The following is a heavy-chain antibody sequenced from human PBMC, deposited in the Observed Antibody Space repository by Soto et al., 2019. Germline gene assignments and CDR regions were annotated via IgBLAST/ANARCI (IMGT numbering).Heavy chain of an antibody. D-gene: IGHD2-21*01. V-gene: IGHV2-5*02. CDR2: IYWDDDK. J-gene: IGHJ4*02. Sequence: QITLKESGPTLVKPTQTLTLTCAFSAFSLSTSGVGVGWIRQPPGKALEWLTFIYWDDDKRYSPSLKSRLTTTENTSKKQVVLTMTNMDPVETATYYCARIVAAGITYYFDACGQGTLVSVSS. CDR1: AFSLSTSGVG. CDR3: ARIVAAGITYYFDA.